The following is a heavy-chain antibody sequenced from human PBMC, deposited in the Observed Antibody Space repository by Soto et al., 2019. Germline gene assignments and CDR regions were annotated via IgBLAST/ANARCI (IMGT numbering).Heavy chain of an antibody. D-gene: IGHD6-13*01. CDR3: ARDLGELGPSSSWYSPEYFQH. CDR2: INAGNGNT. J-gene: IGHJ1*01. V-gene: IGHV1-3*01. CDR1: GYTFTSYA. Sequence: ASVKVSCKASGYTFTSYAMHWVRQAPGQRLEWMGWINAGNGNTKYSQKFQGRVTITRDTSASTAYMELSSLRSEDTAVYYCARDLGELGPSSSWYSPEYFQHWGQGTLVTVSS.